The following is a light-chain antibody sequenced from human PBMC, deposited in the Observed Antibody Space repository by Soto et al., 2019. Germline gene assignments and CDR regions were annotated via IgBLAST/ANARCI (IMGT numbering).Light chain of an antibody. Sequence: DIQMTQSPTSLSASVGDRVTITCRASQDIRNFVAWYQQKPGKAPKLLIYAASTLQSGVPSRFSGSGSGTNFTLTINSLQLEDVATYSCQKSSLVHIFGPGTKVEIK. CDR1: QDIRNF. CDR2: AAS. V-gene: IGKV1-27*01. CDR3: QKSSLVHI. J-gene: IGKJ3*01.